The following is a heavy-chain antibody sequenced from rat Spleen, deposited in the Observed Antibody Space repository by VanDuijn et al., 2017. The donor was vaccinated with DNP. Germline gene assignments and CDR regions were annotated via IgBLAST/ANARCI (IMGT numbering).Heavy chain of an antibody. CDR1: DYSITSCC. CDR2: ISYSGIT. D-gene: IGHD1-12*03. Sequence: VQLQESGPGLVEPSQSLSLTCSVTDYSITSCCRWTWIRKFPGNNMEWIGHISYSGITTYNPSLKSRISISRDTSNNPFFLHLNSVTTEDTATYYCARGNDGYYPNWYFDFWGPGTMVTVSS. CDR3: ARGNDGYYPNWYFDF. V-gene: IGHV3-1*01. J-gene: IGHJ1*01.